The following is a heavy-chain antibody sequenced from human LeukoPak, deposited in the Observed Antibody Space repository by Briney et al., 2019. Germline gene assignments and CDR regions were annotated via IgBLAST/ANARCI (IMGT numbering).Heavy chain of an antibody. J-gene: IGHJ5*02. D-gene: IGHD6-6*01. CDR1: GLTVSTNY. CDR3: ARVSSSSVS. CDR2: INSDGSST. V-gene: IGHV3-74*01. Sequence: PGGSLRLSCAASGLTVSTNYMSWVRQAPGKGLVWVSRINSDGSSTSYADSVKGRFTISRDNAKSTLYLQMNSLRAEDTAVYYCARVSSSSVSWGQGTLVTVSS.